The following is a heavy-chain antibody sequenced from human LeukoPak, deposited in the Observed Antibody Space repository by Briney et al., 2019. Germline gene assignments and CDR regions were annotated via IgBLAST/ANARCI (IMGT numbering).Heavy chain of an antibody. CDR3: ARVGDWNDLVY. J-gene: IGHJ4*02. Sequence: SETLSLTCTVSGGSVSSSTYYWGWIRQPPGKGLEWIGNIYYSGNTYYNPSLKSRVTISVDTSKNHFSLRLNSVTAADTAVYYCARVGDWNDLVYWGQGTLVTVSS. CDR2: IYYSGNT. V-gene: IGHV4-39*02. CDR1: GGSVSSSTYY. D-gene: IGHD1-1*01.